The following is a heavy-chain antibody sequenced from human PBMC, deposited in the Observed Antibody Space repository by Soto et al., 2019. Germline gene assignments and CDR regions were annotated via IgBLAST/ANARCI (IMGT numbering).Heavy chain of an antibody. CDR3: ARNGQWLISIWFEP. Sequence: GGSLRLSCAASGFTFSSYAMSWVRQTPGKGLEWASAFSGSGGSTYYADSVKGRFTISRDNSKNTLYLQMNSLRAEDTAVYYCARNGQWLISIWFEPWGQGTLVAVSS. CDR2: FSGSGGST. CDR1: GFTFSSYA. V-gene: IGHV3-23*01. D-gene: IGHD6-19*01. J-gene: IGHJ5*02.